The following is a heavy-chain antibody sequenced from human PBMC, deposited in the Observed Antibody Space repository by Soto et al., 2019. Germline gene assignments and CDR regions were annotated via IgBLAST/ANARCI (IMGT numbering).Heavy chain of an antibody. Sequence: QVQLVQSGAEVKKPGSSVKVSCKASGGTFSSYAISWVRQAPGQGLEWMGGIIPIFGTANYAQKFQGRVTITADKTTSTAYMELSSLRSEDTAVYYCARPPSGSGYYPRDYYYYGMDVWGQGTTVTVSS. J-gene: IGHJ6*02. CDR3: ARPPSGSGYYPRDYYYYGMDV. CDR1: GGTFSSYA. D-gene: IGHD3-22*01. CDR2: IIPIFGTA. V-gene: IGHV1-69*06.